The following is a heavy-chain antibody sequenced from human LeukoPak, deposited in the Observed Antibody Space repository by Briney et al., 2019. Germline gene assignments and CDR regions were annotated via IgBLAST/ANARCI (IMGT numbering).Heavy chain of an antibody. CDR2: IYHSGTS. V-gene: IGHV4-30-4*01. CDR3: ARGDVTTHRFDY. D-gene: IGHD4-17*01. Sequence: SETLSLTCTVSGDSISSGASYWSWIRRPPGEGLEWIGYIYHSGTSYYNPSLRSRVSISVDTSKNQFSLNVRSVTDADTAVYYCARGDVTTHRFDYWGQGALVTVSS. CDR1: GDSISSGASY. J-gene: IGHJ4*02.